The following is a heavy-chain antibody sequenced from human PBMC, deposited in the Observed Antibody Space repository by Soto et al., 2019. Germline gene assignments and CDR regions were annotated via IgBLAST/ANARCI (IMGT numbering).Heavy chain of an antibody. V-gene: IGHV1-8*01. Sequence: ASVKVSCKASGYTFTSYDINWVRQATGQGLEWMGWMNPNSGNTGYAQKFQGRVTMTRNTSISTAYMELSSLRSEDTAVYYCATGPGLCSGGSCLAVYAFDIWGQGTMVTVSS. CDR2: MNPNSGNT. CDR1: GYTFTSYD. D-gene: IGHD2-15*01. CDR3: ATGPGLCSGGSCLAVYAFDI. J-gene: IGHJ3*02.